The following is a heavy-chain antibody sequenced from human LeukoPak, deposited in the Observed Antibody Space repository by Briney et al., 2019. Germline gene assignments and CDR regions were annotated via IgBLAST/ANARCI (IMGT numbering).Heavy chain of an antibody. CDR1: GYTFTGYY. Sequence: APVKPCHTPSGYTFTGYYMNWVRQAPGQGLEWMGWINPNSGGRDYAQKVPARVTTTRDTSISTDYMELSRLRSDDTAVYYCARGTDYYDSSAYYTDYWGKGT. D-gene: IGHD3-22*01. CDR3: ARGTDYYDSSAYYTDY. V-gene: IGHV1-2*02. J-gene: IGHJ4*02. CDR2: INPNSGGR.